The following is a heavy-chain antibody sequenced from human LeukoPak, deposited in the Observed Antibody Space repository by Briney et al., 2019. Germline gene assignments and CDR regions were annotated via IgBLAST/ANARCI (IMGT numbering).Heavy chain of an antibody. CDR1: GGSISRYY. J-gene: IGHJ4*02. CDR2: IYSSGTS. Sequence: PSETLSLTCSVSGGSISRYYWGWIRQPAGKGLEWIGRIYSSGTSDSSGTSDYSPSLESRVTMSVDTSKNQISLRLSSVTAADTAVYYCARYMSGKSPFDYWGQGTLVTVSS. D-gene: IGHD1-26*01. CDR3: ARYMSGKSPFDY. V-gene: IGHV4-4*07.